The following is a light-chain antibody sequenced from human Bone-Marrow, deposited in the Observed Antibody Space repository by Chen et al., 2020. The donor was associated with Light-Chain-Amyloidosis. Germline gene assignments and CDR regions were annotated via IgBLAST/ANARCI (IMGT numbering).Light chain of an antibody. Sequence: SYELTQPPSVSVSPGQTARIPCSGDDLSTKYAYWYQQKPGQAPLLVIHRDTERPAGISERFSGHSSETTATLTISGVQSEDEADDHCQSADSSGTYEVIFGGVTKLTVL. CDR2: RDT. V-gene: IGLV3-25*03. CDR1: DLSTKY. J-gene: IGLJ2*01. CDR3: QSADSSGTYEVI.